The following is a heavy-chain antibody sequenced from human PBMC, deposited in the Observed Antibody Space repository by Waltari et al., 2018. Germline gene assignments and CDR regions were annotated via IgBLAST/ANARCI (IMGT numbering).Heavy chain of an antibody. J-gene: IGHJ4*02. CDR1: GFTFSSYA. D-gene: IGHD3-10*01. CDR3: AKSTAYMVRGVRVLYFDY. CDR2: IYSGGST. V-gene: IGHV3-23*03. Sequence: EVQLLESGGGLVQPGGSLRLSCAASGFTFSSYAMSWVRQAPGKGLECVSVIYSGGSTYYADSVKGRFTISRDNSKNTLYLQMNSLRAEDTAVYYCAKSTAYMVRGVRVLYFDYWGQGTLVTVSS.